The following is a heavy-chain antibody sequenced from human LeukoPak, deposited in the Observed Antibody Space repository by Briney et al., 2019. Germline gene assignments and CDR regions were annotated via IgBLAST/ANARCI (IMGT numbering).Heavy chain of an antibody. Sequence: SETLSLTCTVSGGSISSGDYYWSWIRQPPGKGLEWIGYTYYSGSTYYNPSLKSRVTISVDTSKNQFSLKLSSVTAADTAVYYCAREYYYDSSGYYFDYWGQGTLVTVSS. J-gene: IGHJ4*02. CDR2: TYYSGST. CDR3: AREYYYDSSGYYFDY. V-gene: IGHV4-30-4*08. CDR1: GGSISSGDYY. D-gene: IGHD3-22*01.